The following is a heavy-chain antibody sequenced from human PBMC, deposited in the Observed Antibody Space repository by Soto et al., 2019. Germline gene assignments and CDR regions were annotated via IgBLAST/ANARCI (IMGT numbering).Heavy chain of an antibody. Sequence: QAHLVESGGGVVQPGRSLRLSCAASGFIFSNYAMHWVRRAPGKGLEWVGLISYDGSNKYYADSMKGRFTISRDNAKNTPFLQMNSLRPEDTAVYHCAKEVRDRIAYYYDPNWFDPWGQGTLVTVSS. CDR2: ISYDGSNK. J-gene: IGHJ5*02. D-gene: IGHD3-22*01. CDR1: GFIFSNYA. V-gene: IGHV3-30*18. CDR3: AKEVRDRIAYYYDPNWFDP.